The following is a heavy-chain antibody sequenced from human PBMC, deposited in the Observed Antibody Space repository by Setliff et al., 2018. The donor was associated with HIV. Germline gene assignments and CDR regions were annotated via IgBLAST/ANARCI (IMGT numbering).Heavy chain of an antibody. V-gene: IGHV4-61*09. Sequence: SETLSLTCTVSGGFISSGGYYWSWIRQPAGKGLEWIGHVYTRGTANYNPSLKSRVTISVDTSKNQFSLKLTPVTAADTVVYYCAKDRISQDSSGFGLVITNFDQWGLGTLVTVSS. J-gene: IGHJ4*02. CDR1: GGFISSGGYY. CDR2: VYTRGTA. CDR3: AKDRISQDSSGFGLVITNFDQ. D-gene: IGHD3-3*01.